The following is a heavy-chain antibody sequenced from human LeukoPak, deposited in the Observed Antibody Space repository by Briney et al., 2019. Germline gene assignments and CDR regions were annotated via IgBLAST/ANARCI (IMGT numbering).Heavy chain of an antibody. V-gene: IGHV4-39*01. CDR1: GGSFSSSSYY. CDR2: IYYSGST. J-gene: IGHJ4*02. CDR3: PRHPLPADYYYDSLPPPRDPHFDY. D-gene: IGHD3-22*01. Sequence: SETLSLTCTVSGGSFSSSSYYWGWIRQPPWKGLEWIGSIYYSGSTYYNPSLKSRVTISVDTSKNQFSLKLSSVTAADTAVYYCPRHPLPADYYYDSLPPPRDPHFDYWGQGGLLTVSS.